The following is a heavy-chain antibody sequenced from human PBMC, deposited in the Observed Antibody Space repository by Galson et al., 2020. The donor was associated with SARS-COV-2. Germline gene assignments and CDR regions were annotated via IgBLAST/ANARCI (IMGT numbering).Heavy chain of an antibody. V-gene: IGHV1-24*01. J-gene: IGHJ6*02. CDR1: GYTLTELS. Sequence: ASVKVSCKVSGYTLTELSMHWVRQAPGKGLEWMGGFDPEDGETIYAQKFQGRVTMTEDTSTDTAYMELSSLRSEDTAVYYCATSFAIYGDYVGYYYYYGMDVWGQGSTFTVSS. D-gene: IGHD4-17*01. CDR3: ATSFAIYGDYVGYYYYYGMDV. CDR2: FDPEDGET.